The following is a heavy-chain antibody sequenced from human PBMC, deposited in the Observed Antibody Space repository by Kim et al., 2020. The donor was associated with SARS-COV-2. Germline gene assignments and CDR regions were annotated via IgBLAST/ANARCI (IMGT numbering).Heavy chain of an antibody. CDR1: GGSISSGGYY. D-gene: IGHD6-13*01. CDR2: IYYSGST. J-gene: IGHJ4*01. V-gene: IGHV4-31*03. CDR3: ARAAAAAGRELFDY. Sequence: SETLSPTCTVSGGSISSGGYYWSWIRQHPGKGLEWIGYIYYSGSTYYNPSLKSRVTISVDTSKNQFSLKLSSVTAADTAVYYCARAAAAAGRELFDYWGHGTLVTVSS.